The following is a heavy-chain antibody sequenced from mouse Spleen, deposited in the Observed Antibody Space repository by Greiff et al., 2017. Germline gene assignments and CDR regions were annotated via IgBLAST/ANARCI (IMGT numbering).Heavy chain of an antibody. V-gene: IGHV1-26*01. CDR3: AREDYGY. J-gene: IGHJ3*01. Sequence: VQLQQSGPELVKPGASVKISCKASGYTFTDYYMNWVKQSHGKSLEWIGDINPNNGGTSYNQKFKGKATLTVDKSSSTAYMELRSLTSEDSAVYYCAREDYGYWGQGTLVTVSA. D-gene: IGHD1-2*01. CDR1: GYTFTDYY. CDR2: INPNNGGT.